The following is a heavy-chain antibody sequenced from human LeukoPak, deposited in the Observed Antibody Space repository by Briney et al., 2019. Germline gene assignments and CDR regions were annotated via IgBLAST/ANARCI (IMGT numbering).Heavy chain of an antibody. CDR2: ISSSSSYI. D-gene: IGHD2-2*02. J-gene: IGHJ4*02. CDR1: GFTFSSYS. Sequence: GGSLRLSCAASGFTFSSYSMNWVRQAPGKGLEWVSSISSSSSYIYYADSVKGRFTISRDNAKNSLYLQMNSLRAEDTAVYYCARELGYCSSTSCCTGPFWGQGTLVTVSS. V-gene: IGHV3-21*01. CDR3: ARELGYCSSTSCCTGPF.